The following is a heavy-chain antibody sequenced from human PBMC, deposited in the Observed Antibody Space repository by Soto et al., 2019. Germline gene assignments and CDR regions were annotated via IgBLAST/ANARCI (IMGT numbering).Heavy chain of an antibody. J-gene: IGHJ6*02. CDR3: ARRQRVTNYGMDV. Sequence: QVQLVESGGGVVQPGRSLRLSCAASGFTFSSYGMHWVRQAPGKGLEWVAVIWYDGSNKYYADSVKGRFTISRDNSKNTLYPQKNRLKAGDTAVYYCARRQRVTNYGMDVWGQGTTVTVSS. V-gene: IGHV3-33*01. D-gene: IGHD1-1*01. CDR2: IWYDGSNK. CDR1: GFTFSSYG.